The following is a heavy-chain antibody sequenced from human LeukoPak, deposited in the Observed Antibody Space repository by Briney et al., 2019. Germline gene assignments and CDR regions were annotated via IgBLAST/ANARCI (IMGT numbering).Heavy chain of an antibody. CDR1: GGSINSGGYY. J-gene: IGHJ4*02. V-gene: IGHV4-39*07. CDR2: INHSGST. CDR3: AREKAMTPNYFDY. Sequence: SETLSLTCTVSGGSINSGGYYWSWIRQPPGKGLEWIGEINHSGSTNYNPSLKSRVTISVDTSKNQFSLKLSSVTAADTAVYYCAREKAMTPNYFDYWGQGTLVTVSS.